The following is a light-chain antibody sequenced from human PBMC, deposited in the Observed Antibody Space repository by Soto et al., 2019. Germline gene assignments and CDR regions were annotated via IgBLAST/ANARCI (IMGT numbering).Light chain of an antibody. CDR3: QQYNSYPWT. CDR1: QSISSW. V-gene: IGKV1-5*01. Sequence: DIQMTQSPSTLSASVGDRVTITCRASQSISSWLAWYQQKPGKAPKLLIYDASSLESGVPSRFSGSESGTEYTLTIRSLQPDDFATYYYQQYNSYPWTFGQGTKVEIK. CDR2: DAS. J-gene: IGKJ1*01.